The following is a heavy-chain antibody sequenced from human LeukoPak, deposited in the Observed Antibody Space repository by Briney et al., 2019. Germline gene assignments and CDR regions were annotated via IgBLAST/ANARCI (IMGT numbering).Heavy chain of an antibody. CDR3: AKIGYYFGSGSSRDIFDY. J-gene: IGHJ4*02. D-gene: IGHD3-10*01. CDR1: GFTFSSYA. V-gene: IGHV3-23*01. Sequence: GGSLRLSCAASGFTFSSYAMSWVRQAPGKGLEWVSTISGSGGSTYYADSVKGRFTITRDNSKNTLYLQMNSLRAEDTAVYYCAKIGYYFGSGSSRDIFDYWGQGTLVTVSS. CDR2: ISGSGGST.